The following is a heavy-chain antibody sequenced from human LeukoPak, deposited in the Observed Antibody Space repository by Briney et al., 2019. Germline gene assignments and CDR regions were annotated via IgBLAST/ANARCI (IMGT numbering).Heavy chain of an antibody. D-gene: IGHD6-19*01. CDR3: ARLSRKLNSSGWYRWFDP. CDR1: GGSFSGYY. Sequence: SETLSLTCAVYGGSFSGYYWSWIRQPPGKGLEWIGEINHSGSTNYNPSLKSRVTISVDTSKNQFSLKLSSVTAAGTAVYYCARLSRKLNSSGWYRWFDPWGQGTLVTVSS. J-gene: IGHJ5*02. CDR2: INHSGST. V-gene: IGHV4-34*01.